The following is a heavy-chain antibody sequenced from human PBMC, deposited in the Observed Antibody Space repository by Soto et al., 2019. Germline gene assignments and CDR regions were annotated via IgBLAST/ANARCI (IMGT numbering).Heavy chain of an antibody. Sequence: QVQLQESGPGLVKPSETLSLTCSVSGASISNYFWSWIRQPPGKGLEWIGDIYYSGTTNYNPTLKRRVTMSVDTSKNQFSLKLNSATAADTAVYYCARLPAATEYYFDSWGQGTLVTVSS. V-gene: IGHV4-59*08. J-gene: IGHJ4*02. D-gene: IGHD2-2*01. CDR3: ARLPAATEYYFDS. CDR2: IYYSGTT. CDR1: GASISNYF.